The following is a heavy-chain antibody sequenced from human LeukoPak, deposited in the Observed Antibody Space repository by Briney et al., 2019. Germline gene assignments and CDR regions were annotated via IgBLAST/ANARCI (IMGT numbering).Heavy chain of an antibody. CDR2: ISKYNGNT. D-gene: IGHD2-21*02. CDR3: ARYGGGDTWYAHFGMDA. V-gene: IGHV1-18*01. CDR1: GYTFNNYG. Sequence: ASVKVSCKSSGYTFNNYGINWVRQAPGEGLEWVGWISKYNGNTNYAQKFQGRITMTIDTPPSTGYMELRSLTSDDTAVFYCARYGGGDTWYAHFGMDAWGRGTTVTVSS. J-gene: IGHJ6*02.